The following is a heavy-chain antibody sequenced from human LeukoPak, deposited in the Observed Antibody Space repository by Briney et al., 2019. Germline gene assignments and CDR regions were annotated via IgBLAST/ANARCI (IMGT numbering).Heavy chain of an antibody. Sequence: KSSETLSLTCTVSGGSIGSYYWSWIRQPPGKGLEWIGYIYYSGSTNYNPSLKSRVTISVDMSKNQFSLKLSSVTAADTAVYYCARNNNWFDPWGQGTLVTVSS. CDR1: GGSIGSYY. CDR2: IYYSGST. CDR3: ARNNNWFDP. V-gene: IGHV4-59*01. J-gene: IGHJ5*02.